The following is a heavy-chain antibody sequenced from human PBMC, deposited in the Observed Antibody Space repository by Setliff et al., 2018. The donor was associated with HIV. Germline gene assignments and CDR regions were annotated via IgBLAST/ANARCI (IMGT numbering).Heavy chain of an antibody. D-gene: IGHD3-16*01. CDR1: GFTFPTYW. CDR3: VRDSARPGGITPP. Sequence: GGSLRLSCAASGFTFPTYWISWVRQAPGKGLEWVANIKRDGTETHYVGSVRGRFTISRDNAKNSLYLQMNSLRAGDTAVYYCVRDSARPGGITPPWGQGTLVTVSS. J-gene: IGHJ5*02. V-gene: IGHV3-7*01. CDR2: IKRDGTET.